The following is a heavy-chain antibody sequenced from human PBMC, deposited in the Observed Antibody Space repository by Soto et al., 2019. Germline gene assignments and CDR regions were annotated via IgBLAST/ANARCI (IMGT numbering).Heavy chain of an antibody. Sequence: SETLSLTCAVYGGSFSGYYWSWIRQPPGKGLEWIGYIYYSGSTYYNPSLKSRVTISVDKSKNQFSLNLTSVPAADTAVYYCARRPRHYDSSGPFDSWGQGTLVTVSS. V-gene: IGHV4-34*01. CDR2: IYYSGST. CDR3: ARRPRHYDSSGPFDS. D-gene: IGHD3-22*01. CDR1: GGSFSGYY. J-gene: IGHJ4*02.